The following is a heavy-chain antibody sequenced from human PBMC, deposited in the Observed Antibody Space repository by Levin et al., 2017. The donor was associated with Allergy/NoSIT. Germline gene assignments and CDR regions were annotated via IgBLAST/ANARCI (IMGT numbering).Heavy chain of an antibody. CDR1: GFTFSSYA. CDR2: ISTRGTST. V-gene: IGHV3-23*01. D-gene: IGHD5/OR15-5a*01. Sequence: GESLKISCAASGFTFSSYAMTWVRQAPGKGLEWVSAISTRGTSTYYADSVRGRFAISRDNSQNMLYLEMNSLRAEDTALYYCVKGLSVLYDRSYFDSWGQGALVTVSS. J-gene: IGHJ4*02. CDR3: VKGLSVLYDRSYFDS.